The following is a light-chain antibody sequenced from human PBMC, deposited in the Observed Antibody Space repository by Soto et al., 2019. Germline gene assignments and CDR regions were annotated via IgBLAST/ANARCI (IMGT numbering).Light chain of an antibody. CDR3: QQRTNWPFT. CDR1: QSVSSD. CDR2: DAS. Sequence: EVVLTQSPATLSLSPGERATLSCRASQSVSSDLAWYQQQPGQAPRLLIYDASNRATGVPARFSGSGSGTDFTLTISILEPEDFAVYSCQQRTNWPFTFGQGTRPEIK. J-gene: IGKJ5*01. V-gene: IGKV3-11*01.